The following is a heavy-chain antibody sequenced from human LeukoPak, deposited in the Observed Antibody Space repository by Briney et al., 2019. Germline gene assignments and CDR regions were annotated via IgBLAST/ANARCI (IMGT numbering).Heavy chain of an antibody. CDR3: AREGESVFWSGYLDY. J-gene: IGHJ4*02. V-gene: IGHV3-33*01. CDR1: GFTFSSYG. D-gene: IGHD3-3*01. CDR2: IWYDGSNK. Sequence: QVQLVESGGGVVQPGRSLRLSCAASGFTFSSYGMHWVRQAPGKGLEWVAVIWYDGSNKYYADSVKGRFTISRDNSKNTLYLQMNSLRAEDTAVYYCAREGESVFWSGYLDYWGQGTLVTVSS.